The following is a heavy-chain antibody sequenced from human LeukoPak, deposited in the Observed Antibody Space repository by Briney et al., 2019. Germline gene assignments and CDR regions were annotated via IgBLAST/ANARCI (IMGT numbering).Heavy chain of an antibody. Sequence: ASVTVSCKASGYTFTSYGISWVRQAPGQGLEWMGWISAYNGNTNYAQKLQGRVTMTRNTSISTAYMELSSLRSEDTAVYYCARGRRIVGATSQYYFDYWGQGTLVTVSS. J-gene: IGHJ4*02. CDR3: ARGRRIVGATSQYYFDY. CDR1: GYTFTSYG. V-gene: IGHV1-18*01. CDR2: ISAYNGNT. D-gene: IGHD1-26*01.